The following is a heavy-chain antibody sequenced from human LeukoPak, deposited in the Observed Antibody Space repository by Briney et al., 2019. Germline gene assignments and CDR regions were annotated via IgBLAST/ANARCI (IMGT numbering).Heavy chain of an antibody. Sequence: GGSLRLSCAASRLTFSSYGMHWVRQAPGKGLEWVAYIQYDGSNEQYADSVKGRFSISRDSSKNILYLQMNSLRAEDTAVYYCAKDRCSNGVGCYYYYMDVWGKGTSVTISS. V-gene: IGHV3-30*02. CDR2: IQYDGSNE. CDR1: RLTFSSYG. CDR3: AKDRCSNGVGCYYYYMDV. D-gene: IGHD2-8*01. J-gene: IGHJ6*03.